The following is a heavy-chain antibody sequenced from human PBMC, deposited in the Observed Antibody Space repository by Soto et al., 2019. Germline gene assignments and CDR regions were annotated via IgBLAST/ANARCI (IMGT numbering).Heavy chain of an antibody. CDR1: GFTFSSHA. D-gene: IGHD2-15*01. CDR3: AKDWGTEGYSVRAFDI. Sequence: EVQLLESGGGLVQPGGSLRLSCAASGFTFSSHAMNWVRQAPGKGLEWVSVLSGSGGNIDYAGSVKGRFTISRDNSKNMLYLQMNSLRAEDTAVYSCAKDWGTEGYSVRAFDIWGQGTVVTVS. CDR2: LSGSGGNI. J-gene: IGHJ3*02. V-gene: IGHV3-23*01.